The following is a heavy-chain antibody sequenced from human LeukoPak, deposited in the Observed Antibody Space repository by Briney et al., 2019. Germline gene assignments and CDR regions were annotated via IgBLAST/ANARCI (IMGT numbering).Heavy chain of an antibody. CDR3: ARGALDAATPFDS. CDR1: GFTFSSYS. D-gene: IGHD2-15*01. J-gene: IGHJ5*01. V-gene: IGHV3-21*01. CDR2: ISSSSSYI. Sequence: PGGSPRLSCAASGFTFSSYSMNWVRQAPGKGLEWVSSISSSSSYIYYADSLKGRFTISRDNAKKSVYLQMNSLRAEDTAVYYCARGALDAATPFDSWGQGTLVTVSS.